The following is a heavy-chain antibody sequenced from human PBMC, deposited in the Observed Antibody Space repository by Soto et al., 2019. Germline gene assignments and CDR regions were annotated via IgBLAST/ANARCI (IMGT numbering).Heavy chain of an antibody. CDR1: GGTFSSYA. CDR2: IIPIFGTA. CDR3: ARDPPHGSSWYFDY. Sequence: GASVKVSCKASGGTFSSYAISWVRQAPGQGLEWMGGIIPIFGTANYAQKFQGRVTITADESTSTAYMELSSLRSEDTAVYYCARDPPHGSSWYFDYSGQGTLVTVSS. D-gene: IGHD6-13*01. V-gene: IGHV1-69*13. J-gene: IGHJ4*02.